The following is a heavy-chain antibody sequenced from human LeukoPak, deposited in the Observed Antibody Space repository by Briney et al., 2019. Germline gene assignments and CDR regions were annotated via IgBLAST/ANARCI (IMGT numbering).Heavy chain of an antibody. D-gene: IGHD3-16*01. CDR2: IYTSGST. CDR3: VRTKSWGDNWFDP. J-gene: IGHJ5*02. V-gene: IGHV4-4*07. Sequence: SETLSLTCTVSGVSISSHYWNWIRQPAGKEVEWIGRIYTSGSTNYNPSLKSRATMSVDTSKNQFSLKLSSVTAADTAVYYCVRTKSWGDNWFDPWGQGTLVTVSS. CDR1: GVSISSHY.